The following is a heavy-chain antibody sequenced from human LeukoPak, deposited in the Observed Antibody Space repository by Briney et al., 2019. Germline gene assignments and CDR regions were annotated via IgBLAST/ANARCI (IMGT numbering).Heavy chain of an antibody. J-gene: IGHJ4*02. V-gene: IGHV1-69*13. CDR2: IIPIFGTA. CDR3: ARTLSPITGGFDY. Sequence: GASVKVSCEASGGTFSSYAISWVRQAPGQGLEWMGGIIPIFGTANYAQKFQGRVTITADESTGTAYMELSSLRSEDTAVYYCARTLSPITGGFDYWGQGTLVTVSS. CDR1: GGTFSSYA. D-gene: IGHD1-20*01.